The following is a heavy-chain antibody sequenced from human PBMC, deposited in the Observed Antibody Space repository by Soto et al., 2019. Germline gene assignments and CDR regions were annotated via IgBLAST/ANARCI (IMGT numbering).Heavy chain of an antibody. CDR1: GFTFSSYA. D-gene: IGHD4-17*01. Sequence: GGSLRLSCAASGFTFSSYAMSWVRQAPGKGLEWVSAISGSGGSTYYADSVKGRFTISRDNSKNTLYLQMNSLRAEDTAVYYCAKSSLRWYRTNNWFDPWGQGTLVTVSS. J-gene: IGHJ5*02. CDR2: ISGSGGST. V-gene: IGHV3-23*01. CDR3: AKSSLRWYRTNNWFDP.